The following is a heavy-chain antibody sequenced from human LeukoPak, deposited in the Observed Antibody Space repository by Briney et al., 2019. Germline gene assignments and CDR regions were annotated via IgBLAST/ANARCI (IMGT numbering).Heavy chain of an antibody. CDR2: IGTAGDT. V-gene: IGHV3-13*01. CDR3: ARGEDVDTAMLSGGMDV. Sequence: PGGSLRLSCAASGFTFSSYDMHWVRQATGKGLEWVSAIGTAGDTYYPGSVKGRFTISRENAKNSLYLQMNSLSAGDTAVYYCARGEDVDTAMLSGGMDVWGQGTTVTVSS. D-gene: IGHD5-18*01. CDR1: GFTFSSYD. J-gene: IGHJ6*02.